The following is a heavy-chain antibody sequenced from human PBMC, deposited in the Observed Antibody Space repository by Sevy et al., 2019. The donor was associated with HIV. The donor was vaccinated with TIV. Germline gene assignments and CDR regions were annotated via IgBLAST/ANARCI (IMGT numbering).Heavy chain of an antibody. CDR3: ARGTVLLGIVVVPAARGWFDP. D-gene: IGHD2-2*03. CDR1: GYTFTNYD. CDR2: MNPNSGNT. Sequence: ASVKVSFKASGYTFTNYDINWVRQATGQGLEWMGWMNPNSGNTGYAQKFQGRVTMTRNTSISTAYMELSSLRSEDTAVYYCARGTVLLGIVVVPAARGWFDPWGQGTLVTVSS. J-gene: IGHJ5*02. V-gene: IGHV1-8*01.